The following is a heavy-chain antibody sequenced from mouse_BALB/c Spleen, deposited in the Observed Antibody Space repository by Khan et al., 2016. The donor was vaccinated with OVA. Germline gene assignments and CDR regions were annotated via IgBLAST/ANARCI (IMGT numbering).Heavy chain of an antibody. CDR2: ISSGGHYT. Sequence: EVELVESGGGVVKPGGSLKLSCSASGFTFSSFAMSWVRQTPEKRLEWVATISSGGHYTFYPDSVKGRFTISRDSARNTLYLQMSSLRSDDTAMYYFARRLVDYYAMDYCGQGTSVTVSS. D-gene: IGHD2-2*01. CDR1: GFTFSSFA. CDR3: ARRLVDYYAMDY. V-gene: IGHV5-9-3*01. J-gene: IGHJ4*01.